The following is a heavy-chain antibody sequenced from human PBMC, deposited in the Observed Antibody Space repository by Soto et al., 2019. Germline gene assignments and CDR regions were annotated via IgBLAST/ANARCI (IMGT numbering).Heavy chain of an antibody. J-gene: IGHJ6*02. CDR2: IIPILGIA. CDR3: ARDEGGIVVVPAATNYYYGMDV. D-gene: IGHD2-2*01. Sequence: QVQLVQSGAEVKKPGSSVKVSCKASGGTFSSYTISWVRQAPGQGLEWMGRIIPILGIANYAQKFQGRVTITADKSTSTAYMELSSLGSEDTAVYYCARDEGGIVVVPAATNYYYGMDVWGQGTTVTVSS. V-gene: IGHV1-69*08. CDR1: GGTFSSYT.